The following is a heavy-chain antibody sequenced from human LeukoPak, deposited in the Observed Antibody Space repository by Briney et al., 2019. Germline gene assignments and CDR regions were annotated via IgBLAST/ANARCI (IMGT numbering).Heavy chain of an antibody. CDR2: IYHSGST. J-gene: IGHJ4*02. D-gene: IGHD3-10*01. V-gene: IGHV4-38-2*02. CDR3: ARGGRYYGSGSYYS. Sequence: SETLSLTCTVSGYSISSGYYRGWIRQPPGKGLEWIGSIYHSGSTYYNPSLKSRVTISVDTSKNQFSLKLSSVTAADTAVYYCARGGRYYGSGSYYSWGQGTLVTVSS. CDR1: GYSISSGYY.